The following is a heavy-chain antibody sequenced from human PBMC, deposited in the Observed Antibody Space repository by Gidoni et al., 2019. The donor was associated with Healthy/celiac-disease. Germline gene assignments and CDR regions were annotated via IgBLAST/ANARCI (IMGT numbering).Heavy chain of an antibody. J-gene: IGHJ4*02. CDR1: GGSISSGGYS. CDR2: IYHGGGT. CDR3: ASLTTVTTAADY. Sequence: QLQLQESGSGLVKPSQTLSLTCAVSGGSISSGGYSWSSIRQPPGKGLEWIGYIYHGGGTYYNPSLKSRVTISVDRSKNQFSLKLSSVTAADTAVYYCASLTTVTTAADYWGQGTLVTVSS. V-gene: IGHV4-30-2*01. D-gene: IGHD4-4*01.